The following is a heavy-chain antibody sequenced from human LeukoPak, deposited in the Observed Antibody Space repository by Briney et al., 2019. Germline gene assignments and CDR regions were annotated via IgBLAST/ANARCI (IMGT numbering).Heavy chain of an antibody. D-gene: IGHD3/OR15-3a*01. J-gene: IGHJ4*02. CDR3: ARGGGTGRPPYYFDY. Sequence: SETLSLTCAVYGGSFSGYYWSWIRQPPGKGLEWIGEINHSGSTNYNPSLKSRVTISVDTSNNQFSLKLSSVTAADTAVYYCARGGGTGRPPYYFDYWGQGTLVTVSS. V-gene: IGHV4-34*01. CDR2: INHSGST. CDR1: GGSFSGYY.